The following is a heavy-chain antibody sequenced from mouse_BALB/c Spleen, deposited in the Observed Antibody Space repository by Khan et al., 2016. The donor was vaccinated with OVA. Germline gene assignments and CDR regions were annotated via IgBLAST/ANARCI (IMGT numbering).Heavy chain of an antibody. Sequence: QVQLQQSGAELVKPGASVKLSCKASGYTFTSYDINWVRQRPEQGLEWIGWMFPGDGSTKYNENFKGKATLTTDKSSSTAYMQLSRLTSEDSGAYCCASGGYGGFAYWGQGTLVTVSA. CDR1: GYTFTSYD. J-gene: IGHJ3*01. V-gene: IGHV1-85*01. CDR3: ASGGYGGFAY. CDR2: MFPGDGST. D-gene: IGHD2-14*01.